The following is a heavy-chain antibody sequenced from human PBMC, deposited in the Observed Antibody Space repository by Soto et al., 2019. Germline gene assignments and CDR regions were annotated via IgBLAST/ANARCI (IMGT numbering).Heavy chain of an antibody. Sequence: SETLSLTCAVYGGSFSGYYWSWIRQPPGKGLEWIGEINHSGSTNYNPSLKSRVTISVDTSKNQFSLKLSSVTASDTVVYYCARGFPAPNKNRFLEWLLHYYYMDVWGKGTTVTVSS. CDR2: INHSGST. V-gene: IGHV4-34*01. D-gene: IGHD3-3*01. CDR3: ARGFPAPNKNRFLEWLLHYYYMDV. CDR1: GGSFSGYY. J-gene: IGHJ6*03.